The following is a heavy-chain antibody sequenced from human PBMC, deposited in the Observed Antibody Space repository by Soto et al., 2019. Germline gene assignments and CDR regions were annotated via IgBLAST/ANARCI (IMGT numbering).Heavy chain of an antibody. CDR3: ARGGGYDPFDF. CDR1: GFPFSDAW. D-gene: IGHD3-16*01. CDR2: ISHFDTT. V-gene: IGHV4-4*02. Sequence: PGGSLRLSCAASGFPFSDAWIRWVRQPPGKGLEWLGYISHFDTTYYNPSFKSRLSLSIDRTRNQLSLSLSSMTAADKALYYCARGGGYDPFDFWGQGILVTVSS. J-gene: IGHJ4*02.